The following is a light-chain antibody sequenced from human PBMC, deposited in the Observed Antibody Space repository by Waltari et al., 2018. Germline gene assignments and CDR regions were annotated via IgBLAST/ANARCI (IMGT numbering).Light chain of an antibody. J-gene: IGKJ5*01. CDR1: QSLLHSNGYNY. CDR2: LGS. V-gene: IGKV2-28*01. CDR3: MQALQAPIT. Sequence: DIVMTQSPLSLPVTPGEPASISCRSSQSLLHSNGYNYLDWYLQKPGQSPQLLIYLGSNRASGVPERFSGSGSGTDFTLKISRVEAEDVAVYYCMQALQAPITFGQGTRLEIK.